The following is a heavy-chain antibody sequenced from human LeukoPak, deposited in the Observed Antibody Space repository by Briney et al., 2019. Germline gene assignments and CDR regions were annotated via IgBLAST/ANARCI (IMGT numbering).Heavy chain of an antibody. Sequence: GGSLRLSCAASGFTFSSYEMNWVRQAPGKGLEWVSYISSSGSTIYYADSVKGRFTISRDNAKNSLYLQMNSLRAEDTAVYYCAREGNTLGYCSGGSCYYYYGMDVWGQGTTVTVSS. D-gene: IGHD2-15*01. J-gene: IGHJ6*02. V-gene: IGHV3-48*03. CDR2: ISSSGSTI. CDR3: AREGNTLGYCSGGSCYYYYGMDV. CDR1: GFTFSSYE.